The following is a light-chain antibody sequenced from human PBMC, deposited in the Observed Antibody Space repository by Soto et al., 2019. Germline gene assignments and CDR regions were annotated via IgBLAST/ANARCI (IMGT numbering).Light chain of an antibody. CDR1: QSVSSTF. CDR3: QQHGSSPIT. J-gene: IGKJ5*01. V-gene: IGKV3-20*01. Sequence: EIVFTQSPGTLSLSPGERAALSCRASQSVSSTFLAWYQQKPGQAPRLLIYDASSRATGIPDRFSGSGSGTDFTLTISRLEPEDFAVYYCQQHGSSPITFGQGRRLEIK. CDR2: DAS.